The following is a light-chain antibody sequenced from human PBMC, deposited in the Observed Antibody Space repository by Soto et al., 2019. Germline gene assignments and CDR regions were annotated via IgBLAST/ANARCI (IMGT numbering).Light chain of an antibody. CDR2: AAS. CDR3: HQSYYTLWT. CDR1: QSIRSY. Sequence: DIQMTQSPSSLSAPVGDRVTITCRATQSIRSYLNWFQQKPGKAAKRLIYAASTFQSGVPSRFSGSGSGTDFPLTISSLQPEDFATYDCHQSYYTLWTFGQGTKVEIK. J-gene: IGKJ1*01. V-gene: IGKV1-39*01.